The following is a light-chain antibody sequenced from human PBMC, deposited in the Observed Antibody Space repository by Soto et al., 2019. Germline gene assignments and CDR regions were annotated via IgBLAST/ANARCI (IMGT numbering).Light chain of an antibody. V-gene: IGKV3-20*01. Sequence: EIVLTQSPGTLSLSPGERATLSCRASQSVTSSYSAWYQQKPGQAPRLLMYEASSRATGIPDRFSGSGSGTDFTLTISRLEAEDFAVYYCQQSSSSPITFGQGTRLEIK. CDR1: QSVTSSY. J-gene: IGKJ5*01. CDR3: QQSSSSPIT. CDR2: EAS.